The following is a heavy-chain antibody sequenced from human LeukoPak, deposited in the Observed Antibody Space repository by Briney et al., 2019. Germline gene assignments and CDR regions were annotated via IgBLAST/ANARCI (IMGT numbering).Heavy chain of an antibody. V-gene: IGHV1-18*01. J-gene: IGHJ4*02. CDR1: GYSFSTFG. D-gene: IGHD4-17*01. CDR2: IGTYNGLT. Sequence: ASVKVSCKASGYSFSTFGVSWVRQAPGQGPEWMGWIGTYNGLTNYAKKFQGRVTMTTDISTTTAYLELKSLKSDDTAVYFCARDDFGDNVGVPFDHWGQGTLVTVSS. CDR3: ARDDFGDNVGVPFDH.